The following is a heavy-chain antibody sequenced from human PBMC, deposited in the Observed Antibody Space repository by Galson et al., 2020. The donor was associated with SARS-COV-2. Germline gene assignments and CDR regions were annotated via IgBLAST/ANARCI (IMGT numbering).Heavy chain of an antibody. CDR2: IIPIFGTA. CDR1: GGTFSSYD. J-gene: IGHJ6*02. CDR3: ARDYSSSWYQRYYYYYGMDV. Sequence: SVKVSCKASGGTFSSYDISWVRQAPGQGLEWMGGIIPIFGTANYAQKFQGRVTITADESTSTAYMELSSLRSEDTAVYYCARDYSSSWYQRYYYYYGMDVWGQGTTVTVSS. D-gene: IGHD6-13*01. V-gene: IGHV1-69*13.